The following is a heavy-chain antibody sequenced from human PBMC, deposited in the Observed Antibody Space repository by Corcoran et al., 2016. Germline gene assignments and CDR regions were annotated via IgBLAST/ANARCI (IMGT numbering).Heavy chain of an antibody. CDR1: GGSINSNY. CDR3: TRGWLGATRGAFDI. Sequence: QVQLQESGPGLVKPSETLSLTCTVSGGSINSNYWSWIRQPPGKGLEWIGYIYYSGSTNYNPSLKSRVTISVDTSKKQFSLKLTSVTAADTAVYYCTRGWLGATRGAFDIWGQGTMVTVSS. J-gene: IGHJ3*02. D-gene: IGHD1-26*01. CDR2: IYYSGST. V-gene: IGHV4-59*01.